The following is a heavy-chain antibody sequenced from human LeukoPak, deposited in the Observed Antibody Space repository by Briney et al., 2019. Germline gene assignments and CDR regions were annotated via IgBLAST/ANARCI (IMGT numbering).Heavy chain of an antibody. V-gene: IGHV3-33*01. CDR2: IWYDGSNK. CDR3: TTDRGGSWDY. CDR1: GFTFSSYG. J-gene: IGHJ4*02. Sequence: GGSLRLSCAASGFTFSSYGMHWVRQAPGKGLEWVAVIWYDGSNKYYADSVKGRFTISRDNSKNTLYLQMNSLKTEDTAVYYCTTDRGGSWDYWGQGTLVTVSS. D-gene: IGHD1-26*01.